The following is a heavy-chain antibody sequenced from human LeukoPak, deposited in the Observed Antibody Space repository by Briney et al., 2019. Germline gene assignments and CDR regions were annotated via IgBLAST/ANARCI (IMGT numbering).Heavy chain of an antibody. Sequence: ASVKVSCKASNYTFTTYGISWMRQAPGQEFEWVGWISAYNGHTYYVQKFRDRMTMTTDTSTSTAYLELRSLTSDDTAVYYCARSPPTGYLYFFDYWGQGTLVTVSS. D-gene: IGHD3-9*01. CDR2: ISAYNGHT. J-gene: IGHJ4*02. CDR3: ARSPPTGYLYFFDY. CDR1: NYTFTTYG. V-gene: IGHV1-18*01.